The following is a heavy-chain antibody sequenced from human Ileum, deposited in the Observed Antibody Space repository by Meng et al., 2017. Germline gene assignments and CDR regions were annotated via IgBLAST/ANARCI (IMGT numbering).Heavy chain of an antibody. CDR2: VYYSGSP. CDR3: AGRGYGGPLAFDY. V-gene: IGHV4-39*07. J-gene: IGHJ4*02. CDR1: GGSISSSSYY. Sequence: GSLRLSCTVSGGSISSSSYYWGWIRQPPGKGLEWIGSVYYSGSPFYNPSLNSRVTISVDTSKNQFSLRLNSVTAADTAVYYFAGRGYGGPLAFDYWGQGSLVTVSS. D-gene: IGHD5-12*01.